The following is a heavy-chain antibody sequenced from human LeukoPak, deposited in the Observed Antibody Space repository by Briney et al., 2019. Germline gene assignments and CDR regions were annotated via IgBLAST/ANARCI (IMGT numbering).Heavy chain of an antibody. J-gene: IGHJ3*02. V-gene: IGHV1-8*03. CDR1: GYTFTSYD. D-gene: IGHD1-26*01. Sequence: ASVKVSCKASGYTFTSYDINWARQATGQGLEWMGWMNPNSGNTGYAQKFQGRVTITRNTSISTAYMKLSSLRSEDTAVYYCARGRINTGIVGATTPRAFDIWGQGTMVTVSS. CDR2: MNPNSGNT. CDR3: ARGRINTGIVGATTPRAFDI.